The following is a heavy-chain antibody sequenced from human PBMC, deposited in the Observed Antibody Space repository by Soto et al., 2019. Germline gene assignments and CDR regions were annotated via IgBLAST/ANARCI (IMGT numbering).Heavy chain of an antibody. V-gene: IGHV1-18*01. CDR2: ISAYNGNT. D-gene: IGHD6-19*01. CDR1: GYTFTSYG. J-gene: IGHJ3*01. Sequence: SSVQDSCKASGYTFTSYGISWVRQAPGQGLEWMGWISAYNGNTNYAQKLQGRVTMTTDTSTSTAYMELRSLRSDDTAVYYCARDSIAVAGHDPFVCRGPGTIVTVSS. CDR3: ARDSIAVAGHDPFVC.